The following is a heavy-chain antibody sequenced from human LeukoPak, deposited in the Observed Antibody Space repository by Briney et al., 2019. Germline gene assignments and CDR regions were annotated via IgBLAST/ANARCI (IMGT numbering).Heavy chain of an antibody. J-gene: IGHJ3*02. CDR3: ASAHDSSGYLDAFDI. CDR2: IYYSGST. CDR1: GVSISSSSYY. Sequence: SETLSLTCTVSGVSISSSSYYWGWIRQPPGKGLEWIGSIYYSGSTYYNPSLKSRVTISVDTSKNQFSLKLSSVTAADTAVYYCASAHDSSGYLDAFDIWGQGTMVTVSS. V-gene: IGHV4-39*07. D-gene: IGHD3-22*01.